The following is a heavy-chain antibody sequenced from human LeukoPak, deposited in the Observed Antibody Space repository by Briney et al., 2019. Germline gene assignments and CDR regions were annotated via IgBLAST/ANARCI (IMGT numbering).Heavy chain of an antibody. V-gene: IGHV4-39*07. CDR1: GGSISSSSYY. D-gene: IGHD2-15*01. CDR2: IYYSGST. J-gene: IGHJ6*02. CDR3: AREVVGYCSGGSCYESYYGMDV. Sequence: SETLSLTCTVSGGSISSSSYYWGWIRQPPGKGLEWIGSIYYSGSTYYNPSLKSRVTISVDTSKNQFSLKLSSVTAADTAVYYCAREVVGYCSGGSCYESYYGMDVWGQGTTVTVSS.